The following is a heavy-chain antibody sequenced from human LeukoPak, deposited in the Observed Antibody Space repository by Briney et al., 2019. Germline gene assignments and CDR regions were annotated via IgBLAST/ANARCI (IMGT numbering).Heavy chain of an antibody. CDR3: ARDNYGVDY. CDR1: GFTFSNYE. D-gene: IGHD3-16*01. CDR2: ISSGGGDT. V-gene: IGHV3-48*03. Sequence: GGSLRLSCAASGFTFSNYEMNWVRQPPGRGLEWVSYISSGGGDTYYADAVKGRFTISRDNAKNSLYLQMDSLRAEDTAVYYCARDNYGVDYWGQGTQVTVSS. J-gene: IGHJ4*02.